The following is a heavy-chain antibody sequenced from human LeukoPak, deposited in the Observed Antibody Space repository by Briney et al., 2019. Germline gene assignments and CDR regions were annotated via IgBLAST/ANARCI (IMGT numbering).Heavy chain of an antibody. V-gene: IGHV5-51*01. D-gene: IGHD3-22*01. CDR2: IYPSDSDT. CDR3: ARHSIYDSSGYYSAAFDI. CDR1: GNSFTSYW. Sequence: GESLKISCKGSGNSFTSYWIGWVRQMPGKGLEWMGIIYPSDSDTRYSPSFQGQVTISADKSISTAYLQWSSLKASDTAMYYCARHSIYDSSGYYSAAFDIWGQGTMVTVSS. J-gene: IGHJ3*02.